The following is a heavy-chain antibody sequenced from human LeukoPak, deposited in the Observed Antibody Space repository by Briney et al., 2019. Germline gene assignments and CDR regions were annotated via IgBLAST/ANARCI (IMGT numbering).Heavy chain of an antibody. CDR2: INPSGGST. CDR1: GYTFTSYY. D-gene: IGHD3-10*01. Sequence: ASVKVSCKASGYTFTSYYMHWVRQAPGQGLEWMGIINPSGGSTSYAQKFQGRVTMTRDMSTSTVYMELSRLRSDDTAVYYCARGKQSYAFDIWGQGTMVTVSS. J-gene: IGHJ3*02. V-gene: IGHV1-46*01. CDR3: ARGKQSYAFDI.